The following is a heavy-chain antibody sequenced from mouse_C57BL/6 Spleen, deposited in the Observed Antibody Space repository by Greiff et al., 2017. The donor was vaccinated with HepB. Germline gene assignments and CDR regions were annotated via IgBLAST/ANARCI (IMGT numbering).Heavy chain of an antibody. D-gene: IGHD1-1*01. Sequence: EVKLVESGEGLVKPGGSLKLSCAASGFTFSSYAMSWVRQTPEKRLEWVAYISSGGDYIYYADTVKGRFTISRDNARNTLYLQMSSLKSEDTAMYYCTREDYGSSYLYYAMDYWGQGTSVTVSS. J-gene: IGHJ4*01. CDR3: TREDYGSSYLYYAMDY. CDR2: ISSGGDYI. V-gene: IGHV5-9-1*02. CDR1: GFTFSSYA.